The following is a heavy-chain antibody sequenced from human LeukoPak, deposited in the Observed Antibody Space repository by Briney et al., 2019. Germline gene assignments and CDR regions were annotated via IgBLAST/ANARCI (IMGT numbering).Heavy chain of an antibody. CDR2: INHSGST. V-gene: IGHV4-34*01. D-gene: IGHD5-24*01. Sequence: PSETLSLTCAVYGGSFTGYYWSWIRQPPGKGLEWIGEINHSGSTNYNPSLKSRVTISVDTSKNQFSLKLTSVTAADTAVYYCAXWAARRDGYKWGQGTQVTVS. CDR3: AXWAARRDGYK. J-gene: IGHJ4*02. CDR1: GGSFTGYY.